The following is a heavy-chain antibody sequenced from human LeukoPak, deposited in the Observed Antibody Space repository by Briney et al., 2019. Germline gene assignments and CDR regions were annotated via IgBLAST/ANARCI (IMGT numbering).Heavy chain of an antibody. V-gene: IGHV3-11*05. CDR2: ISSSSSYT. CDR3: ARERWFGELLYKYYFDY. J-gene: IGHJ4*02. CDR1: GFTVSSNY. Sequence: GGSLRLSCAASGFTVSSNYMTWVRQAPGKGLEWVSYISSSSSYTNYADSVKGRFTISRDNAKNSLYLQMNSLRAEDTAVYYCARERWFGELLYKYYFDYWGQGTLVTVSS. D-gene: IGHD3-10*01.